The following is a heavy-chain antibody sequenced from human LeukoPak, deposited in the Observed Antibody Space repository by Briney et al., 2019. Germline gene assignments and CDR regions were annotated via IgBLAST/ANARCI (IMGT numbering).Heavy chain of an antibody. V-gene: IGHV4-34*01. CDR3: ARLYYESSATPFDY. CDR2: INHSGST. Sequence: SETLSLTCAVYGGSFSGYYWRWIRQPPGKGRDWVGEINHSGSTNYNPSLKSRVTISVDTSKNQFSLQLSSLTAADTSVYYCARLYYESSATPFDYWAQGTGDSVFS. J-gene: IGHJ4*02. D-gene: IGHD3-22*01. CDR1: GGSFSGYY.